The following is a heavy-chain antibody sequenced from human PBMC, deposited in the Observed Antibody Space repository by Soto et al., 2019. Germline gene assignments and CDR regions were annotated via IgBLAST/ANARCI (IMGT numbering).Heavy chain of an antibody. V-gene: IGHV4-30-2*01. Sequence: QLQLQESGSGLVKPSQTLSLTCAVSGGSISSGGYSWSWIRQPPGQGLEWIGYIYHSGSTYYNPSLKSRVTIFVDRSKHQFSLKLSSVAAADTAVYYCARGEVVALGYWGQGTLVTVSS. CDR3: ARGEVVALGY. D-gene: IGHD2-15*01. CDR1: GGSISSGGYS. CDR2: IYHSGST. J-gene: IGHJ4*02.